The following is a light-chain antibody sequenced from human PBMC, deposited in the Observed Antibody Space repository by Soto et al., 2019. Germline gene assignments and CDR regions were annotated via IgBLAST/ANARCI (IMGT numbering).Light chain of an antibody. J-gene: IGKJ5*01. Sequence: DIQLTQSPSFLSASVGDRVTITCRASQGISSNLAWYQQKPGKAPKLLIYAASTLQSGVPSRFSGSGSGTEFTLTISSLQSEDFAVYYCQQYNNWPVTFGQGTRLEIK. CDR1: QGISSN. CDR2: AAS. CDR3: QQYNNWPVT. V-gene: IGKV1-9*01.